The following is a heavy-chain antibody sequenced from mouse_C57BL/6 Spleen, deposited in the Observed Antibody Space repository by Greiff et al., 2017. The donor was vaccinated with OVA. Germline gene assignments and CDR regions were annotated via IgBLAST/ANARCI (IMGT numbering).Heavy chain of an antibody. D-gene: IGHD2-5*01. CDR1: GYAFSSSW. CDR2: IYPGDGDT. CDR3: ARRDSNYGYFDV. Sequence: VQLQQSGPELVKPGASVKISCKASGYAFSSSWMNWVKQRPGKGLEWIGRIYPGDGDTNYNGKFKGKATLTAAKSSSTAYMQLSSLTSEDSAVYFCARRDSNYGYFDVWGTGTTVTVSS. J-gene: IGHJ1*03. V-gene: IGHV1-82*01.